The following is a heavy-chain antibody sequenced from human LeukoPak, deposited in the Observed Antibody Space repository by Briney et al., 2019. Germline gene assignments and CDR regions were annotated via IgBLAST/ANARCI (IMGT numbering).Heavy chain of an antibody. CDR2: IYHSGST. CDR1: GGSISSGGYY. CDR3: AREGYCSSTSCYTNAFDI. Sequence: SETLSLTCTVSGGSISSGGYYWSWIRQPPGKGLEWIGYIYHSGSTYYNPSLKSRVTISVDRSKNQFSLKLSSVTAAGTAVYYCAREGYCSSTSCYTNAFDIWGQGTMVTVSS. J-gene: IGHJ3*02. V-gene: IGHV4-30-2*01. D-gene: IGHD2-2*02.